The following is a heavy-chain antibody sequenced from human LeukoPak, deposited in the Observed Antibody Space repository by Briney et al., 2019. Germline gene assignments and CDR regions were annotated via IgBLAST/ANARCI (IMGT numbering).Heavy chain of an antibody. CDR3: ARPWILYSSSPPRGGWFDP. V-gene: IGHV4-39*07. CDR1: GGSISSSSYY. J-gene: IGHJ5*02. D-gene: IGHD6-6*01. Sequence: SETLSLTCTASGGSISSSSYYWGWIRQPPGKGLEWIGSIYYSGSTYYNPSLKSRVTISVDTSKNQFSLKLSSVTAADTAVYYCARPWILYSSSPPRGGWFDPWGQGTLVTVSS. CDR2: IYYSGST.